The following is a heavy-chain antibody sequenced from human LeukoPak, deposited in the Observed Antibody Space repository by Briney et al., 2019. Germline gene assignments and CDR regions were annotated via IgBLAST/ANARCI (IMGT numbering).Heavy chain of an antibody. J-gene: IGHJ6*03. Sequence: PSETLSLTCAVYGGSFSGYYWSWIRQPPGKGLEWIGEINHSGSTNYNPSLKSRVTISVDTSKNQFSLKLSSVTAADTAVYYCASPLYVVDNYMDVWGKGTTVTVSS. V-gene: IGHV4-34*01. D-gene: IGHD2-15*01. CDR3: ASPLYVVDNYMDV. CDR1: GGSFSGYY. CDR2: INHSGST.